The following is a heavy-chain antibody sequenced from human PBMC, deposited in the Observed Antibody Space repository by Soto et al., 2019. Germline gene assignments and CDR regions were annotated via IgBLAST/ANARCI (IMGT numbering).Heavy chain of an antibody. D-gene: IGHD2-15*01. CDR1: AFSHSTRGMR. V-gene: IGHV2-70*04. CDR2: IDWDDDK. J-gene: IGHJ4*02. CDR3: ARMFHCSGGTCPFDY. Sequence: PGTTLVNPTLALTLTCTFSAFSHSTRGMRVSWIRQPPGKALEWLARIDWDDDKFYTTSLKTRLTISKDSSKNQVVLTMTNMDPVDTATYYCARMFHCSGGTCPFDYWGQGALVTVSS.